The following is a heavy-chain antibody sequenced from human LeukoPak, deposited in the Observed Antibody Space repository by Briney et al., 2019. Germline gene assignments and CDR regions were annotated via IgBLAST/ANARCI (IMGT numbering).Heavy chain of an antibody. J-gene: IGHJ4*02. Sequence: ASVKVSCKASGYTFTGYYMHWVRQAPGQGLEWMGWINPNSGGTNYAQKFQGRVTMTRDTSTNTVYMELSSLRSEDTAVYYCARGLYSSGWTLYDYWGQGTLVTVSS. CDR1: GYTFTGYY. D-gene: IGHD6-19*01. V-gene: IGHV1-2*02. CDR2: INPNSGGT. CDR3: ARGLYSSGWTLYDY.